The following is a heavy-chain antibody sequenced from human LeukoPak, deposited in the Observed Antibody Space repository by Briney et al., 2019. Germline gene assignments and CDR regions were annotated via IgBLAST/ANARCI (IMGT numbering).Heavy chain of an antibody. CDR1: GFTFSNYV. D-gene: IGHD6-25*01. Sequence: GALRLSYAASGFTFSNYVMSWVRQAPGRGLEWVSAITSSGGSTYYADSVKGRFTISRDNSKNTLHLQMNRLRADDTAFYYWAKGYSSVSQEHALDAWDRGTLVSVSS. J-gene: IGHJ3*01. V-gene: IGHV3-23*01. CDR3: AKGYSSVSQEHALDA. CDR2: ITSSGGST.